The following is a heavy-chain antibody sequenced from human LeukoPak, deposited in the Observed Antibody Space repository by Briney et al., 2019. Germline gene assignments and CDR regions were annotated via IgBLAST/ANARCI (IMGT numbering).Heavy chain of an antibody. J-gene: IGHJ4*02. Sequence: GASVKVSCKVSGYTLTELSMHWVRQAPGKGLEWMGGFDPEDGETIYAQKFQGRVTMTEDTSTDTAYMELSSLRSEDTAVYYCATVGLAEAAAGAYPDLDYWGQGTLVTVSS. CDR3: ATVGLAEAAAGAYPDLDY. CDR1: GYTLTELS. D-gene: IGHD6-13*01. V-gene: IGHV1-24*01. CDR2: FDPEDGET.